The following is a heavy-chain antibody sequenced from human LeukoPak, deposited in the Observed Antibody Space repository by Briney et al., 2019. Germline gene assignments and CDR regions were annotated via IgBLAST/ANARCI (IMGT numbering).Heavy chain of an antibody. CDR2: ICSDGDT. CDR3: ARGTRLGVVDY. J-gene: IGHJ4*02. D-gene: IGHD3-16*01. CDR1: GFTLSSYD. Sequence: GGSLRLSCGASGFTLSSYDMLGVRHARGRGLVCVLAICSDGDTYYPGSVKGRFTIDRENAKNSLCLQMNSLRAGDTAVYYCARGTRLGVVDYWGQGTLVTVSS. V-gene: IGHV3-13*01.